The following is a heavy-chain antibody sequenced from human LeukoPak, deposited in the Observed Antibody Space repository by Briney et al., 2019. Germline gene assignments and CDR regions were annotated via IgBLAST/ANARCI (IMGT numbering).Heavy chain of an antibody. D-gene: IGHD2-2*01. CDR1: GGSFSGYY. Sequence: SETLSLTCAVYGGSFSGYYWSWIRQPPGKGLEWIGEINHSGSTNYNPSLKSRVTISVDTSKNQFSLKLSSVTAADTAVYYCARGPAVYCSSTSCYWSRYFQHWGQGTLVPGSS. V-gene: IGHV4-34*01. J-gene: IGHJ1*01. CDR2: INHSGST. CDR3: ARGPAVYCSSTSCYWSRYFQH.